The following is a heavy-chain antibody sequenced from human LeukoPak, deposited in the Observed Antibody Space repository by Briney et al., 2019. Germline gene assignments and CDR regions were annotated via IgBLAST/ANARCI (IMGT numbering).Heavy chain of an antibody. Sequence: ASVKVSCKASGYTFTTYYMHWVRQAPGQGLEWMGIINVGAGTTSFARKFRGRVTMTRDTSTSTVYMDLGSLRSDDTAVYYCARGLLGNSGYSPYDVWGQGTMVTVSS. CDR3: ARGLLGNSGYSPYDV. CDR2: INVGAGTT. CDR1: GYTFTTYY. J-gene: IGHJ3*01. D-gene: IGHD3-22*01. V-gene: IGHV1-46*01.